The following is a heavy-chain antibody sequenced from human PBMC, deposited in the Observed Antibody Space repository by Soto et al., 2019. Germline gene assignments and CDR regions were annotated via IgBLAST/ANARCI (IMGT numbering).Heavy chain of an antibody. CDR2: IYYSGST. V-gene: IGHV4-31*03. CDR3: AREDCSSTSCYDTWFDP. D-gene: IGHD2-2*01. J-gene: IGHJ5*02. CDR1: GGSISSGGYY. Sequence: SETLSLTCTVSGGSISSGGYYWSWIRQHPGKGLEWIGYIYYSGSTYYNPSLKSRVTISVDTSKNQFSLKLSSVTAADTAVYYCAREDCSSTSCYDTWFDPWGQGTLVTVSS.